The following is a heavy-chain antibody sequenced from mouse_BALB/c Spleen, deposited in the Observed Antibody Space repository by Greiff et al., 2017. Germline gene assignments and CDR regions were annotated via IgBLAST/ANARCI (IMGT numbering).Heavy chain of an antibody. CDR1: GFTFSDYY. V-gene: IGHV5-4*02. CDR2: ISDGGSYT. CDR3: ASAYYGNSPWFAY. D-gene: IGHD2-10*01. Sequence: EVKLVESGGGLVKPGGSLKLSCAASGFTFSDYYMYWVRQTPEKRLEWVATISDGGSYTYYPDSVKGRFTISRDNAKNNLYLQMSSLKSEDTAMYYCASAYYGNSPWFAYWGQGTLVTVSA. J-gene: IGHJ3*01.